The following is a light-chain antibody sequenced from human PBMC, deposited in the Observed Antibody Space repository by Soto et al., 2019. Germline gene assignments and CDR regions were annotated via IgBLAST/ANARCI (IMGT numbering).Light chain of an antibody. CDR2: QIS. CDR1: ESLLHSGGNTY. Sequence: DIVLTQSPLSLPVTLGQPASLSCRSSESLLHSGGNTYLSWLHQRPGQPPRLLIYQISERLSGVPDRFTGSGAGTNFALRISRVEAEDVGIFFCMQSSQLRTFGRGTKVE. V-gene: IGKV2-24*01. CDR3: MQSSQLRT. J-gene: IGKJ1*01.